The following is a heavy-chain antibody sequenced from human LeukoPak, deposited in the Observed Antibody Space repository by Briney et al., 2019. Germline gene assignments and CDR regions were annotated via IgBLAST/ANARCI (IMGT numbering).Heavy chain of an antibody. CDR2: ISGSGGST. Sequence: GGSLRLSCAASGFTFSSYAMSWVRQAPGKGLEWVSAISGSGGSTYYADSVKGRFTISRDNSKNTLYLQMNSLRAEDTAVYYCASEKIRSVAGTIDYWGQGTLVTVSS. CDR3: ASEKIRSVAGTIDY. CDR1: GFTFSSYA. D-gene: IGHD6-19*01. V-gene: IGHV3-23*01. J-gene: IGHJ4*02.